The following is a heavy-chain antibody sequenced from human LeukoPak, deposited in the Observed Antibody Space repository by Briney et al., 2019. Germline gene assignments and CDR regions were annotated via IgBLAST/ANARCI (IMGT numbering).Heavy chain of an antibody. Sequence: SGPTLVNPTQTLTLTCTFSGFSLSTSGVGVGWIRQPPGKALEWLALIYWNDDKRYSPSLKSRLTISKDTSKNQVVLTMTNMDPVDTATYYCARSHGDYDYFNNWFDPWGQGTLVTVSS. V-gene: IGHV2-5*01. CDR1: GFSLSTSGVG. CDR3: ARSHGDYDYFNNWFDP. CDR2: IYWNDDK. J-gene: IGHJ5*02. D-gene: IGHD5-12*01.